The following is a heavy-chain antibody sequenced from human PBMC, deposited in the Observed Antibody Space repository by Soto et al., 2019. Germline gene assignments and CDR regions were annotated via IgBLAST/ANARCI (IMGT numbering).Heavy chain of an antibody. CDR3: AHPFHNSRGYWYYFDY. Sequence: SGPTLVNPTQTLTLTCTFSGFSLSTSGVGVGWIRQPPGKALEWLAVIYWDDDKRYSPSLKSRLSITKDTSKNQVVLRMTNMDPVDTATYYCAHPFHNSRGYWYYFDYWGQGTLVTVSS. CDR2: IYWDDDK. J-gene: IGHJ4*01. CDR1: GFSLSTSGVG. D-gene: IGHD3-22*01. V-gene: IGHV2-5*02.